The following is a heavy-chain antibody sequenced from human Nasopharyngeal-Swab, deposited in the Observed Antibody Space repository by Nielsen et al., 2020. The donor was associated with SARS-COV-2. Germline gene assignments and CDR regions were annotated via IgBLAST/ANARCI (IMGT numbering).Heavy chain of an antibody. D-gene: IGHD3-3*01. CDR2: INPNFGTT. J-gene: IGHJ6*02. V-gene: IGHV1-69*13. CDR3: ARATIFGLALYYYYGLGV. Sequence: SVKVSCKVSGGTFKKYAISWVRQAPGQGLEWMGGINPNFGTTNYAHKFQDRAKITADQSTRTAYMELTSLRSDDTAVYYCARATIFGLALYYYYGLGVWGQGTTVTVSS. CDR1: GGTFKKYA.